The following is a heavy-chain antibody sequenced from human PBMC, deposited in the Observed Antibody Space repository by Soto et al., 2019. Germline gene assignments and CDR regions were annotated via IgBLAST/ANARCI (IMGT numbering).Heavy chain of an antibody. Sequence: QVQLVQSGAEVKKPGASVRVSCKTSGYTFTSYGISWVRQAPGQGLEWMGWISAYNGNTNYAQSLQGRVTMTTDTHTTTAYMELRGLKSGDTAVYYCARVSPSSRAAEPWGQGTLVTVS. CDR1: GYTFTSYG. CDR2: ISAYNGNT. V-gene: IGHV1-18*01. J-gene: IGHJ4*02. CDR3: ARVSPSSRAAEP.